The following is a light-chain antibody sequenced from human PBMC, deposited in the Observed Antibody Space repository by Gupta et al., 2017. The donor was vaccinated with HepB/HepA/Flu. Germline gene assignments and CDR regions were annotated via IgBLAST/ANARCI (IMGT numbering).Light chain of an antibody. CDR2: WAS. Sequence: DIVMTQSPDSLAVSLGERATINCKSSQSVLYSSNNKNYLAWYQQKPGQPPKLLIYWASTRESGVPDRFSGRGSGTDFTLTISSLQAEDVAVYYCQQEDSTPCNFGQGTKMEIK. J-gene: IGKJ2*02. CDR1: QSVLYSSNNKNY. V-gene: IGKV4-1*01. CDR3: QQEDSTPCN.